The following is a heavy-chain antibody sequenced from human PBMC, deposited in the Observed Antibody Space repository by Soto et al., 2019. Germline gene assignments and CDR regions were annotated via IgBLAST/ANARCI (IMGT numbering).Heavy chain of an antibody. J-gene: IGHJ4*02. D-gene: IGHD3-10*01. Sequence: EVQLVDSGGVLVLPGGSLRLSCAASGFPFSSLWMSWVRQAPGKGLEWVANIKHDGSDQYYVESVKGRFTISRDNARNSLSLQMNSLRGDDTAVYYCTRAGGSYYFDFWGQGTLVTVSA. CDR3: TRAGGSYYFDF. CDR2: IKHDGSDQ. V-gene: IGHV3-7*01. CDR1: GFPFSSLW.